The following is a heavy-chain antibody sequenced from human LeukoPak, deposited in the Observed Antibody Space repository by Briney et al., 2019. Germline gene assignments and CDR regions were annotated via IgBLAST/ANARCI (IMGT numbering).Heavy chain of an antibody. V-gene: IGHV3-11*01. J-gene: IGHJ4*02. CDR3: ARDTGRDGYNRNFDY. Sequence: GGSLRLSCAASGFTFRDYYMSWIRQAPGKGLEGVSYISSSGSTIYYADSVKGRFTIARDNAKNSLYLQMDSLRAEDTAVYYCARDTGRDGYNRNFDYWGQGTLVTVSS. D-gene: IGHD5-24*01. CDR1: GFTFRDYY. CDR2: ISSSGSTI.